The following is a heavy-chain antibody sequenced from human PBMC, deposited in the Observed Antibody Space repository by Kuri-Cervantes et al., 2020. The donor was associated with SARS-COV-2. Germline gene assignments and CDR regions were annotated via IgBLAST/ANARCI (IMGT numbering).Heavy chain of an antibody. Sequence: GESLKISCAASGFTFSSYAIHWVRQAPGKGLEWVAIILYDGSNTYYADSVKGRFTISRDNSKNTLYLQMNSLGTEDTAIYYCARDRVGAHDYWGQGTLVTVSS. J-gene: IGHJ4*02. D-gene: IGHD2-21*01. CDR1: GFTFSSYA. CDR2: ILYDGSNT. V-gene: IGHV3-30-3*01. CDR3: ARDRVGAHDY.